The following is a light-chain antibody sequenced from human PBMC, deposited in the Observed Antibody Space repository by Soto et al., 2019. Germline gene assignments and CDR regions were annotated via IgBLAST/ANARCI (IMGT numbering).Light chain of an antibody. V-gene: IGKV3-20*01. CDR2: GAS. J-gene: IGKJ4*01. CDR1: QSVSSSY. Sequence: EIVLTQSPGTLSLSPGERATLSCRASQSVSSSYLAWYQQKPGQAPRLLIYGASSRATGIPDRFSGSGSGTEFTLTINSLQSEDFAIYYCQPYNNWPLTFGGGT. CDR3: QPYNNWPLT.